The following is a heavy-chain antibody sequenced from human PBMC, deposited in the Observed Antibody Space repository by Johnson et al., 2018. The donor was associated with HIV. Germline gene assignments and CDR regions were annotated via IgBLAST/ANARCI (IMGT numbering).Heavy chain of an antibody. Sequence: QVQLVESGGGVVQPGGSLRLSCAASAFTFSSYGMHWVRQAPGKGLEWVAFIRYDGSNKYYVDSVNGRFTISRDNSKNTLYLQMNSLRGEDTAVYYCAKASNWAFDIWGQGTMVTVSS. CDR2: IRYDGSNK. CDR3: AKASNWAFDI. CDR1: AFTFSSYG. V-gene: IGHV3-30*02. D-gene: IGHD6-13*01. J-gene: IGHJ3*02.